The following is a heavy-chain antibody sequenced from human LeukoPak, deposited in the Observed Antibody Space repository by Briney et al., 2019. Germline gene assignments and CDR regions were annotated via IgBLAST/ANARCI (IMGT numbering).Heavy chain of an antibody. V-gene: IGHV4-59*01. CDR2: IYYSGST. D-gene: IGHD3-22*01. CDR3: ARSITMIGPNY. Sequence: KPSETLSLTCTVSGGSISSYYWSWIRQPPGKGLEWIGYIYYSGSTNYNPSLKSRVTISVDTSKNQFSLKLSSVTAADTAVYYCARSITMIGPNYWGQGTLVTVSS. J-gene: IGHJ4*02. CDR1: GGSISSYY.